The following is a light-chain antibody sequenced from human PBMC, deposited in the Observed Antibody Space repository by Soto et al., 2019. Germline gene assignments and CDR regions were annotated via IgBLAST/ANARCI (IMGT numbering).Light chain of an antibody. J-gene: IGLJ3*02. CDR3: SSYSTTSLWV. CDR2: DVT. CDR1: SSDIGAFNH. V-gene: IGLV2-14*03. Sequence: QSVLTQPASVSGSPGQSITISCSGTSSDIGAFNHVFWHQQHPGKAPKLVIYDVTNRPSGVSSRFSGSKSGNTASLTISGLQAEDEADYYCSSYSTTSLWVFGGGTKLTVL.